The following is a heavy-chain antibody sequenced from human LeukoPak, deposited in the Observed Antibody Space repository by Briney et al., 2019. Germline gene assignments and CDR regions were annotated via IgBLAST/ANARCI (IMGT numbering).Heavy chain of an antibody. D-gene: IGHD3-10*01. V-gene: IGHV4-4*08. CDR1: SGSISSYY. J-gene: IGHJ6*02. CDR2: IYTTRTN. Sequence: SETLSLTCTASSGSISSYYRSWIRQPPGKGLEWIGYIYTTRTNKYNHFLKSRVTMSIDTSENHFSLNLSSVTAADTAVYYWARGYGGGSYFYYYGLDVWGQGTTVTVS. CDR3: ARGYGGGSYFYYYGLDV.